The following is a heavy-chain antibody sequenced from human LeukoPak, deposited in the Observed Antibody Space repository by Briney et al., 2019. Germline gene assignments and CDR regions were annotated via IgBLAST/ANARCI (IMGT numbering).Heavy chain of an antibody. CDR1: GFTFSSYG. CDR3: AKGVSSWYYFDN. J-gene: IGHJ4*02. Sequence: GGSLRLSCAASGFTFSSYGMHWVRQVPGKGLDWVAVVSYDGSNKYYADSVKGRFTISRDNSKNTLFLQMSSLRTEDTAVYHCAKGVSSWYYFDNWGQGTLVTVSS. V-gene: IGHV3-30*18. CDR2: VSYDGSNK. D-gene: IGHD6-13*01.